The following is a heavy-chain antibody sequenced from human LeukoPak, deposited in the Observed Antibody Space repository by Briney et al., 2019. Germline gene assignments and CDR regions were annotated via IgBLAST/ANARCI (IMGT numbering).Heavy chain of an antibody. CDR2: ISGSGGST. Sequence: GGSLRLSCAASGFTFSSYAMSWVRHAPGKGLEWVSVISGSGGSTYYADSVKGRFTISRDNSKNTLYLQMNSLRAEDTAVYYCAKDLVMPTIPSFDYWGQGTLVTVSS. D-gene: IGHD5-24*01. V-gene: IGHV3-23*01. CDR1: GFTFSSYA. J-gene: IGHJ4*02. CDR3: AKDLVMPTIPSFDY.